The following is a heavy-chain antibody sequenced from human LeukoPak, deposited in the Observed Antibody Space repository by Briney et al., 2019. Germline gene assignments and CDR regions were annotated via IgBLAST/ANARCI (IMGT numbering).Heavy chain of an antibody. CDR1: GFTFSSYY. J-gene: IGHJ4*02. Sequence: GGSLRLSCVASGFTFSSYYMSWVRQAPGKGLEWVANIKQDGSEIYYVDSEKGRFTISRDNAKSSLYLQMNSLRAGDTAVYYCARGLSRYCSGGSCPPWIQLWLPDYWGQGTLVTVSS. V-gene: IGHV3-7*01. D-gene: IGHD2-15*01. CDR3: ARGLSRYCSGGSCPPWIQLWLPDY. CDR2: IKQDGSEI.